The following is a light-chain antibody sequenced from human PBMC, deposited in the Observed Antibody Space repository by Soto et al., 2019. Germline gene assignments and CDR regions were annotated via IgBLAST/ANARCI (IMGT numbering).Light chain of an antibody. CDR2: GAS. Sequence: EIVMTQSPATLSVSPGERATLSCRASQSVSSNLAWYQQKPGQAPRLLIYGASTRATGIPARCSGSGSGTEFTLTISSLQSEDFAVYYCQQYNNWLITFGQGTRLEIK. V-gene: IGKV3-15*01. CDR3: QQYNNWLIT. CDR1: QSVSSN. J-gene: IGKJ5*01.